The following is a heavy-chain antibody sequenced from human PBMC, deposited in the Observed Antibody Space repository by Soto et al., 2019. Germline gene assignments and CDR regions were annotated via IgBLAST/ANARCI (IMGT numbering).Heavy chain of an antibody. D-gene: IGHD6-13*01. CDR3: ARDRVSAAGTLGWFDP. V-gene: IGHV1-69*01. CDR2: IVTIFGTA. Sequence: QLQLVQSGAEVKKPGSSVKVSCKASGGTFSSYAISGVRQAPGQVLEWMGGIVTIFGTANYAQKFQGRVTITADEATSTACMELSSLRSEDTGVYYCARDRVSAAGTLGWFDPWGQGTLVTVSS. J-gene: IGHJ5*02. CDR1: GGTFSSYA.